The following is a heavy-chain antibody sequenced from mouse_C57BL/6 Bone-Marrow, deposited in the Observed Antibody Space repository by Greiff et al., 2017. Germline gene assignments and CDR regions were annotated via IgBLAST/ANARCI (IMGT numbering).Heavy chain of an antibody. CDR1: GFTFSSYA. J-gene: IGHJ1*03. CDR2: ISSGGDYI. Sequence: EVKLVESGEGLVKPGGSLKLSCAASGFTFSSYAMSWVRQTPEKRLEWVAYISSGGDYIYYADTVKGRFTISRDNARNTLYLQMSSLKSRDTAMYYCTREKVYYDYFDVWGTGTTVTVSS. V-gene: IGHV5-9-1*02. CDR3: TREKVYYDYFDV. D-gene: IGHD2-4*01.